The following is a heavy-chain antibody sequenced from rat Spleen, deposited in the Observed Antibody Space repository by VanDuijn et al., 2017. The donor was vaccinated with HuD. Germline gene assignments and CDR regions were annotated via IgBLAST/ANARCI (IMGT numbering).Heavy chain of an antibody. J-gene: IGHJ1*01. CDR1: GFTFINYD. CDR3: ARAGYLRDWYFDF. V-gene: IGHV5-25*01. D-gene: IGHD2-2*01. Sequence: EVQLVESGGGLVQPGRSMKLSCAASGFTFINYDMAWVRQAQKRGLEWVAYISYDGGSIYYRDSVKGRFTISRDNAKSTLYLQMESLRSEDTATYYCARAGYLRDWYFDFWGPGTMVTVSS. CDR2: ISYDGGSI.